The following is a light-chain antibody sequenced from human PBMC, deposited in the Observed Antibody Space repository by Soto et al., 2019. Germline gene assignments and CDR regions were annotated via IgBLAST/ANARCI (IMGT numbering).Light chain of an antibody. CDR1: SGDVGGYNY. J-gene: IGLJ3*02. CDR2: EVS. CDR3: SSYTSSGTPV. V-gene: IGLV2-14*01. Sequence: QSALTQPASVSGSPGQSITISCTGTSGDVGGYNYLSWYQQHPGKAPKVMIYEVSNRPSGVSNRFSGSKSGNTASLTISGLQAEDEADYYCSSYTSSGTPVFGGGTKLTVL.